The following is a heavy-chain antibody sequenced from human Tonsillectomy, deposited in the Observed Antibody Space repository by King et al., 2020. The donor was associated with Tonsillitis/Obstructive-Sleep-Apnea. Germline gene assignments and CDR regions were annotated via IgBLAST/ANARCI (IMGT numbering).Heavy chain of an antibody. CDR2: ISSSSSYT. Sequence: VQLVESGGGLVKPGGSLRLSCAASGFTFSDYYMSWIRQAPGKGLEWVSYISSSSSYTNYADSVKGRFTISRDNAKNSLYLQMNSLRAEDTAVYYCARSVVVAASTDYYYYMDVWGKGTTVTVSS. J-gene: IGHJ6*03. CDR1: GFTFSDYY. V-gene: IGHV3-11*05. D-gene: IGHD2-15*01. CDR3: ARSVVVAASTDYYYYMDV.